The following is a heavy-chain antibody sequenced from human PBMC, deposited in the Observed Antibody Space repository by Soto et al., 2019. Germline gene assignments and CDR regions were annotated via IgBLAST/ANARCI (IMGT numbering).Heavy chain of an antibody. J-gene: IGHJ4*02. CDR3: ARRGSGSYYDY. Sequence: EVQLLESGGGLVQPGGSLRLSCAASGFTFSSYAMRWVRQAPGKGLEWVSAISGSGGSTYYADSVKGRFTISRDNSKNTLYLQMNSLRAEDTAVCYGARRGSGSYYDYWGQGSRVTVSS. V-gene: IGHV3-23*01. CDR1: GFTFSSYA. CDR2: ISGSGGST. D-gene: IGHD1-26*01.